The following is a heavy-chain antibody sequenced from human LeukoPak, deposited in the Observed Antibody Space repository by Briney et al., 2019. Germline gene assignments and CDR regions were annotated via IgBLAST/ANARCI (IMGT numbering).Heavy chain of an antibody. J-gene: IGHJ4*02. CDR2: ISSSSSYI. V-gene: IGHV3-21*01. Sequence: GGSLRLSCAASGITFRSYSMNWVRQAPGKGLEWDSSISSSSSYIYYADSVTGRFTISRDNAKSSLYLQMTSLRAEDTAIYYCASGPLYYDPNGPSGSNFDYWGQGILVTVSS. CDR3: ASGPLYYDPNGPSGSNFDY. CDR1: GITFRSYS. D-gene: IGHD3-22*01.